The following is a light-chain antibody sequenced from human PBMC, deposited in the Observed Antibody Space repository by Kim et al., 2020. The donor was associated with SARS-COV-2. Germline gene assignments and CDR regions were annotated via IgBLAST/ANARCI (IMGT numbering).Light chain of an antibody. CDR1: QSVSSN. J-gene: IGKJ4*01. CDR2: GAS. CDR3: QQYNNWPPLT. Sequence: EIVMTQSPATLSVYPGERATLSCRASQSVSSNLAWYQQKPGQAPRLLIYGASTRATGIPARFSGSGYGTEFTLTISSLQSEDFALYYCQQYNNWPPLTFGGGTKVDIK. V-gene: IGKV3-15*01.